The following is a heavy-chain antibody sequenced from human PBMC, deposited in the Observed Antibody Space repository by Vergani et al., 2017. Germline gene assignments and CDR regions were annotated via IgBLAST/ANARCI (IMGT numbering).Heavy chain of an antibody. CDR1: GYTLTELS. V-gene: IGHV1-24*01. Sequence: QVLLVQSGAEVKKPGASVKVSCKVSGYTLTELSMHWVRQAPGKGLEWMGGFDPEDGETIYAQKFQGRVTMTEDTSTDTGYMELRSLRSEDTAVYYCATVYLGNDILTGYYNGDGMDVWGQGTTVTVS. D-gene: IGHD3-9*01. J-gene: IGHJ6*02. CDR2: FDPEDGET. CDR3: ATVYLGNDILTGYYNGDGMDV.